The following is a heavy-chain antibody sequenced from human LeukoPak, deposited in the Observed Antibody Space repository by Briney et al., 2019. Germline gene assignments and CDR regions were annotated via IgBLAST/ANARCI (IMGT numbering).Heavy chain of an antibody. V-gene: IGHV4-61*02. Sequence: SDTLSLTCTVSGRSVSSDNSYWNWIPQPAGKGLEWIGRIYADEDPTYNPSLKSRVTISVDTSKNQLSLRLTSMTAADTAVYYCARGYYYRTWGQGTLVTVS. D-gene: IGHD3-22*01. CDR3: ARGYYYRT. J-gene: IGHJ4*02. CDR2: IYADEDP. CDR1: GRSVSSDNSY.